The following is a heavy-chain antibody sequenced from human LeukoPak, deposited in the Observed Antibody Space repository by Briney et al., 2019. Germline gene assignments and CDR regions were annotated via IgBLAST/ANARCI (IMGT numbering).Heavy chain of an antibody. V-gene: IGHV4-39*07. J-gene: IGHJ4*02. CDR2: IFHSGNT. D-gene: IGHD6-19*01. CDR3: ARGGGSGWYYFDY. Sequence: SETLSLTCTVSGGSISSSSSYWGWIRQPPGKGLEWIGSIFHSGNTYYNPSLKSRVTISVDTSKNQFSLKLSSVTAADTAVYYCARGGGSGWYYFDYWGQGTLVTVSS. CDR1: GGSISSSSSY.